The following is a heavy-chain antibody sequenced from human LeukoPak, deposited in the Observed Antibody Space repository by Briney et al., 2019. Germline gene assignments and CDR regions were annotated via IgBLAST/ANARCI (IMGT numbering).Heavy chain of an antibody. CDR2: ISGSGGST. J-gene: IGHJ6*02. V-gene: IGHV3-23*01. D-gene: IGHD3-10*01. Sequence: GGTLRLSCAASGFTFSRYAMSCVREALGKGLGWGSAISGSGGSTYYADCAKGRFTISRDNSKNTLYLQMNSLRAEDTAVYYCARDVLLWFGEGYYGMDVWGQGPTVTVSS. CDR1: GFTFSRYA. CDR3: ARDVLLWFGEGYYGMDV.